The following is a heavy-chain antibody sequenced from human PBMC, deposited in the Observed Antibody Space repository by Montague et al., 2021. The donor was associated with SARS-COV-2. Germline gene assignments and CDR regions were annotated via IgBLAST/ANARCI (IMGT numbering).Heavy chain of an antibody. J-gene: IGHJ6*02. Sequence: SLRLSCAASGFTFSSYSMNWVRQAPGKGLEWVSYISSSSTIYYADSVKGRFTISRDNAKNSLYLQMNSLRDEDTAVYYCARGPHARDYYGMDVWGQGTTVTVSS. V-gene: IGHV3-48*02. CDR1: GFTFSSYS. CDR3: ARGPHARDYYGMDV. CDR2: ISSSSTI.